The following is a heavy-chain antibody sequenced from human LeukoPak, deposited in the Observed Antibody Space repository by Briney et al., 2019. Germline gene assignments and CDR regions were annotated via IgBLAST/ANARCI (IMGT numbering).Heavy chain of an antibody. CDR2: VHYSGTT. CDR1: GVSIRSYY. Sequence: PAETLSLTCSVSGVSIRSYYWSWIRQPPGKGLEWIGYVHYSGTTDYNPSLRSRVTISVDTSKNQFSLNLTSVTAADTAVYYCARGYRSDWHGELGYWGQGTLVTVSS. V-gene: IGHV4-59*01. D-gene: IGHD6-19*01. CDR3: ARGYRSDWHGELGY. J-gene: IGHJ4*02.